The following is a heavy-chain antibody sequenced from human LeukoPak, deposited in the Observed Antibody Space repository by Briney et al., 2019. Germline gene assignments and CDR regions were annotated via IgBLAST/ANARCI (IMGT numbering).Heavy chain of an antibody. CDR3: ARGRAKSIAVAGTFDY. D-gene: IGHD6-19*01. CDR2: IKQDGSEK. V-gene: IGHV3-7*01. J-gene: IGHJ4*02. Sequence: PGGSLRLSCAASGFTFSSYWKSWVRQAPGKGLEWMANIKQDGSEKYYVDSVKGRFTISRDNAKNSLYLQMNGLRAEDTAVYYCARGRAKSIAVAGTFDYWGQGTLVTVSS. CDR1: GFTFSSYW.